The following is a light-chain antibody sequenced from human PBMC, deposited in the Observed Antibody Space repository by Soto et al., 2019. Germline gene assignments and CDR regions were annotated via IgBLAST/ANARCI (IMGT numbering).Light chain of an antibody. J-gene: IGLJ2*01. Sequence: QSALAQPASVSGSPGQSITISCTGTSSDVGAYNFVSWYQQFPGKAPKLMIYEVSNRPSGVSDRFSGSKSGNTASLIISGLRPEDEADYYCSSQTASATVIFGGGPQLTVL. V-gene: IGLV2-14*01. CDR1: SSDVGAYNF. CDR3: SSQTASATVI. CDR2: EVS.